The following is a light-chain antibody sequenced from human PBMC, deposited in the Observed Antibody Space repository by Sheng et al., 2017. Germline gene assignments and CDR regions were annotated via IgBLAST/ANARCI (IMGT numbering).Light chain of an antibody. V-gene: IGLV3-21*01. CDR1: NIGTKT. J-gene: IGLJ2*01. Sequence: SYELTQPPSVSVAPGKTARITCGGNNIGTKTVHWYQQKPGQAPVLVLCDDTDRPLGIPERFSGSNSGNTATLTISRVEAGDEADYYCQVWDNRRDHLVVFGGGTKLAVL. CDR3: QVWDNRRDHLVV. CDR2: DDT.